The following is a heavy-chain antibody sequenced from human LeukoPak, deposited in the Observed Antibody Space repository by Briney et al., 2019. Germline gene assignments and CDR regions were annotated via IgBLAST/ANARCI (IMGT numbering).Heavy chain of an antibody. V-gene: IGHV6-1*01. D-gene: IGHD6-25*01. CDR3: ERGGHFDY. CDR2: TYYRYKWYN. Sequence: SETLSHTRALPGDRVSINMAGSDSTRQSPSRGLEWLGRTYYRYKWYNDYAESVKSRITINPDPSKNQFSLQLNSVTPEDTGVYYCERGGHFDYWGEGTLVTVSS. J-gene: IGHJ4*02. CDR1: GDRVSINMAG.